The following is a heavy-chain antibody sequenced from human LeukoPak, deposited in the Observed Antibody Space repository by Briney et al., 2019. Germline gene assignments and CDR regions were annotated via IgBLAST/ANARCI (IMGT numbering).Heavy chain of an antibody. J-gene: IGHJ4*02. Sequence: PGGSLRLSCAASGFTFSSYAMSWVRQAPGKGLEWVSAISGSGGSTYYADSVKGRFTISRDNSKNTLYLQMNSLRAEDTAVYYCATRMWNYDSSGYDYWGQGTLVTVSS. CDR3: ATRMWNYDSSGYDY. CDR1: GFTFSSYA. D-gene: IGHD3-22*01. CDR2: ISGSGGST. V-gene: IGHV3-23*01.